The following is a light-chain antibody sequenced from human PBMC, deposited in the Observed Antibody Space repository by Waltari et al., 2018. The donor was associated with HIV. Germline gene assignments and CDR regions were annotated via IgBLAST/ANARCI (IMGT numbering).Light chain of an antibody. CDR2: SHN. Sequence: QSVLPQPPSASGTPGQRVTISCSGSRSNIGSNDVNWYQQVPGTAPKFLMYSHNKRPTGVPDRFSGSKSGTSASLAISGLQSDDEADYYCAAWDESLNAWVFGGGTRLTVL. CDR3: AAWDESLNAWV. J-gene: IGLJ3*02. V-gene: IGLV1-44*01. CDR1: RSNIGSND.